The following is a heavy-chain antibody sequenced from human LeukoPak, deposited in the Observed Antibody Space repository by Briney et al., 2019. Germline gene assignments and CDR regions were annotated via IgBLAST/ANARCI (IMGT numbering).Heavy chain of an antibody. J-gene: IGHJ3*02. CDR3: ATFVERWLQSLGEDAFDI. D-gene: IGHD5-24*01. CDR1: GYTLTELS. V-gene: IGHV1-24*01. CDR2: FDPEDGET. Sequence: GASVKVSCKVSGYTLTELSMHWVRQAPGKGLEWMGGFDPEDGETIYAQKFQGRVTMTEDTSTDTAYMELSSLRSEDTAVYYCATFVERWLQSLGEDAFDIWGQGTMVTVSS.